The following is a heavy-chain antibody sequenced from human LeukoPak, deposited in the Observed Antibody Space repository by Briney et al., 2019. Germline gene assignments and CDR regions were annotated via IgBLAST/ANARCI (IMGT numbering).Heavy chain of an antibody. V-gene: IGHV3-66*01. J-gene: IGHJ4*02. CDR3: APHLGGWWSYDH. CDR2: IYTGGFT. CDR1: GFTVSSNY. D-gene: IGHD2-15*01. Sequence: GGSLRLSCAASGFTVSSNYMSWVRQAPGKGLEWVSVIYTGGFTYYADSVKGRFTISRDNSKNTVYLQMDSLRAEDTAIYYCAPHLGGWWSYDHWGQGTLVTVSS.